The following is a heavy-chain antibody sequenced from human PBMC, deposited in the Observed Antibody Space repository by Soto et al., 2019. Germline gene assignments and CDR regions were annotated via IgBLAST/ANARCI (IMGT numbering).Heavy chain of an antibody. J-gene: IGHJ4*02. D-gene: IGHD3-10*01. Sequence: ASVKVSCKTSGYFFTPYYIHWVRQAPGQGLEWMGWINPNNGGTNSAQKFQGRVTMTSDTSINTAYMEITSLRSDDTALYYCAREVTYGGGSFSLGLWGQGPLVTVYS. CDR3: AREVTYGGGSFSLGL. V-gene: IGHV1-2*02. CDR2: INPNNGGT. CDR1: GYFFTPYY.